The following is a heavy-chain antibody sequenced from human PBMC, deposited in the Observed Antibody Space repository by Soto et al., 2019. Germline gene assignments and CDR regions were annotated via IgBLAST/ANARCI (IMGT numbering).Heavy chain of an antibody. CDR1: GFTFSSYG. J-gene: IGHJ6*02. Sequence: QVQLVESGGGVVQPGRSLRLSCAASGFTFSSYGMHWVRQAPGKRLEWVAVIWNDGRNKYYADSVKGRFTISRDNSKNTLYLQMNRLRAEDTAVYYCARVLATVTKRPDYYYYYGMDVWGQGTTVTVSS. D-gene: IGHD4-17*01. CDR2: IWNDGRNK. CDR3: ARVLATVTKRPDYYYYYGMDV. V-gene: IGHV3-33*01.